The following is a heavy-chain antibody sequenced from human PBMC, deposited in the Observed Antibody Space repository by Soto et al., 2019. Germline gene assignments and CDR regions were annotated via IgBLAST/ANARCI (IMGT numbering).Heavy chain of an antibody. CDR1: GFTFHTYT. V-gene: IGHV3-21*01. J-gene: IGHJ6*02. CDR3: AREEVSAPNTYHGLDV. CDR2: ISSRSSYI. Sequence: EVQLAESGGGLVKPGGSLRLSCAASGFTFHTYTMNWVRQAPGKGLEWVSSISSRSSYIYYADSVKGRFTISRDDARNSLYQQMSGLRVEDTAVYYCAREEVSAPNTYHGLDVWGQGTTVTVSS.